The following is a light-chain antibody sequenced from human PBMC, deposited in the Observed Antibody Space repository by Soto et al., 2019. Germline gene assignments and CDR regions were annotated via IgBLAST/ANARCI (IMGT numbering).Light chain of an antibody. V-gene: IGLV2-14*01. Sequence: QSALTQPASMSGSPGQSVTISCAGTSSDIGGYNYVSWYHHHPGTAPTLIIYDVSSRPSGVSHRFSASKSGNTASLTISGLQAEDEADYYCSSFSVASPLFGTGTSHRP. CDR1: SSDIGGYNY. CDR2: DVS. CDR3: SSFSVASPL. J-gene: IGLJ1*01.